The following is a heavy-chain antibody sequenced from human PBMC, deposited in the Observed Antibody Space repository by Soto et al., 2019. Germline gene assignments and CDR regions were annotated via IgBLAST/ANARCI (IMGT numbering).Heavy chain of an antibody. D-gene: IGHD3-3*01. Sequence: EVQLLESGGGLVQPGGSLRISCAASGFTFSTYSMTWVRQAPGKGLEWVSTISGSGGSTYYIDSVKGRFTISRDNSKNTLYLKMKSLRAEDTAIYYCAKDWTSIWGKGKMVAVSS. J-gene: IGHJ3*02. V-gene: IGHV3-23*01. CDR2: ISGSGGST. CDR1: GFTFSTYS. CDR3: AKDWTSI.